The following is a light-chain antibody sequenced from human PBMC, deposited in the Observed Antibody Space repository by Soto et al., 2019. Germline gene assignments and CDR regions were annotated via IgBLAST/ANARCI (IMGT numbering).Light chain of an antibody. Sequence: QSALTQPPSASGSPGQSVTISCTGTSSDVGDNKYVSWYQQQPGKAPKVIIYEISERPSGVPDRFSGSKSGNTASLTVSGLRAEDAADYYCSSYAGSNNFRVFGGGTQLTVL. CDR1: SSDVGDNKY. J-gene: IGLJ2*01. V-gene: IGLV2-8*01. CDR2: EIS. CDR3: SSYAGSNNFRV.